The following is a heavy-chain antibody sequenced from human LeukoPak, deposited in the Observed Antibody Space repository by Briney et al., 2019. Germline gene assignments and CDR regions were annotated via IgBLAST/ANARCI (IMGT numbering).Heavy chain of an antibody. CDR1: GGSISSYY. V-gene: IGHV4-59*01. D-gene: IGHD3-9*01. CDR2: IYYSGST. Sequence: SETLSLTCTVSGGSISSYYWSWIRQPPGKGLEWIGYIYYSGSTNYNPSLKSRVTISVDTSKNQFSLKLSSVTAADTAVYYCARWYYDISYNWFDPWGQGTLVTVSS. J-gene: IGHJ5*02. CDR3: ARWYYDISYNWFDP.